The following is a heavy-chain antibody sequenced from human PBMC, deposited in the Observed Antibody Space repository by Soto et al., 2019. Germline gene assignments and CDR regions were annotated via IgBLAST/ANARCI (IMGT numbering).Heavy chain of an antibody. V-gene: IGHV1-69*13. CDR1: GGSFSNNA. CDR2: IILPFGTP. Sequence: VASVKVSCKASGGSFSNNAISWVRQAPGQGLEWMGVIILPFGTPNYAQTLQGRVTITADESMTTAYMKMSGLRSENTAVYYCARGPDYEGYFDYWGRGTLVTVSS. J-gene: IGHJ4*02. D-gene: IGHD4-17*01. CDR3: ARGPDYEGYFDY.